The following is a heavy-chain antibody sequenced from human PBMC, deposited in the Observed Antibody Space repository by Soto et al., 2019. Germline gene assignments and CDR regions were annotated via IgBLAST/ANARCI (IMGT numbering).Heavy chain of an antibody. Sequence: ASVKVSCKASGYTFTSYYMHWVRQAPGQGLEWMGIINPSGGSTSYAQKFQGRVTMTRDTSTSTVYMELSSLRSEDTAVYYCARPPGYQLLRRYGMDVWGQGTTVTVSS. D-gene: IGHD2-2*01. CDR1: GYTFTSYY. CDR3: ARPPGYQLLRRYGMDV. V-gene: IGHV1-46*01. J-gene: IGHJ6*02. CDR2: INPSGGST.